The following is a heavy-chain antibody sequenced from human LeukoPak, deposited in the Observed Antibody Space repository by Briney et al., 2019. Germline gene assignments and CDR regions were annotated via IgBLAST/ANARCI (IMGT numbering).Heavy chain of an antibody. V-gene: IGHV3-11*01. D-gene: IGHD4-11*01. CDR3: ARMTSGYYYYYYMDV. J-gene: IGHJ6*03. Sequence: GGSLRLSCAASGFTFSDNYMSWIRQAPGKGLEWVSYISSSGSIYYADSVKGRFTISRDNAKNSLYLQMNSLRAEDTALYYCARMTSGYYYYYYMDVWGKGTTVTVSS. CDR1: GFTFSDNY. CDR2: ISSSGSI.